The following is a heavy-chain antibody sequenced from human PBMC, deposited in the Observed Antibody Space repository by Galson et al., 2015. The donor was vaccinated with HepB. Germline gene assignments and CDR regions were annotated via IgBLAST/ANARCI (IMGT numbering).Heavy chain of an antibody. Sequence: SVKVSCKASGYTFTGYYMHWVRQAPGQGLEWMGWISAYNGNTNYAQKLQGRVTMTTDTSTSTAYMELRSLRSDDTAVYYCARRDRDHHYDILTGYYNAERHYYYYMDVWGKGTTVTVSS. CDR1: GYTFTGYY. CDR3: ARRDRDHHYDILTGYYNAERHYYYYMDV. J-gene: IGHJ6*03. CDR2: ISAYNGNT. V-gene: IGHV1-18*04. D-gene: IGHD3-9*01.